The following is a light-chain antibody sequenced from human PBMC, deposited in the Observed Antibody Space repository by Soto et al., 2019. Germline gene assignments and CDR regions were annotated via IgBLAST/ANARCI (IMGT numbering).Light chain of an antibody. Sequence: DIVLTQSPATLSLSPGDRATLSCRASQSGRSYLAWYQQKPGQAPRLLIYEASIRATGIPARFSGSGSGTDFTLTISSLEPDYFAVYYCQHRSNWPPTFGGGTKVEIK. J-gene: IGKJ4*01. CDR2: EAS. CDR3: QHRSNWPPT. CDR1: QSGRSY. V-gene: IGKV3-11*01.